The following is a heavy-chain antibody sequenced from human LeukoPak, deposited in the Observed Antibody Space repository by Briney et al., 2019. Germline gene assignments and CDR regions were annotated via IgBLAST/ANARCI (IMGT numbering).Heavy chain of an antibody. J-gene: IGHJ4*02. D-gene: IGHD3-9*01. CDR2: ISGSGGST. V-gene: IGHV3-23*01. Sequence: GGSLRLSCAASGFTFSSYGMSWVRQAPGKGLEWVSAISGSGGSTYYADSVKGRFTISRDNSKNTLYLQMNSLRSDDTAMYYCALGDILTGYWAEYLEYWGQGTLVTVSS. CDR1: GFTFSSYG. CDR3: ALGDILTGYWAEYLEY.